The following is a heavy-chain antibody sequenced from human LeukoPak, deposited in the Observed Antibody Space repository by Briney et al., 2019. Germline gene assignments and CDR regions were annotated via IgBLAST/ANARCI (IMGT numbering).Heavy chain of an antibody. CDR3: ARGGGPGYDSSGYYLNYYYYYMDV. Sequence: ASGNVSCKASGYTFTSCGIDWVRQGTGPGHEWMGRMNPNSGNTGYAQKLQGRVTITRSTSISPTYMELSSLRSEDTAVYYCARGGGPGYDSSGYYLNYYYYYMDVWGKGTTVTVSS. D-gene: IGHD3-22*01. CDR1: GYTFTSCG. J-gene: IGHJ6*03. V-gene: IGHV1-8*03. CDR2: MNPNSGNT.